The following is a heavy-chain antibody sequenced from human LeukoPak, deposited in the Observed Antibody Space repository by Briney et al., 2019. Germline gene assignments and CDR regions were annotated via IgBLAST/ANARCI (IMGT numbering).Heavy chain of an antibody. CDR1: GFTLSDYS. CDR2: MYSGGST. D-gene: IGHD3-10*01. Sequence: GGTLSLSCAASGFTLSDYSMTWARQATGQGREWISVMYSGGSTYSADSVQGRFTISRDNSKNALYLQMNSRRAEDTAVYYCARDALWFGEFYFDYRGQGTLVTVSS. CDR3: ARDALWFGEFYFDY. J-gene: IGHJ4*02. V-gene: IGHV3-53*01.